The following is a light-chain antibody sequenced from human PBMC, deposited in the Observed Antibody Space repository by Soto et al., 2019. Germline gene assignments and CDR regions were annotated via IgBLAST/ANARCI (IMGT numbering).Light chain of an antibody. Sequence: PGERATLSCRASQSVSSDLAWYHQKPGQAPRLLIYGASTRATGIPARFSGSGSGTDFTLTISRLEPEDSAVYYCQQYGRSHWTFGQGTKVDIK. CDR3: QQYGRSHWT. CDR1: QSVSSD. CDR2: GAS. J-gene: IGKJ1*01. V-gene: IGKV3-20*01.